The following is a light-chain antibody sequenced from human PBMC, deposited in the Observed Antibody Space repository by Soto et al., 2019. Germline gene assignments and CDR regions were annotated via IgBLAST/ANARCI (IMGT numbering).Light chain of an antibody. CDR2: LGS. CDR1: QSLLHSNGYNY. J-gene: IGKJ5*01. CDR3: MQDVQALT. V-gene: IGKV2-28*01. Sequence: DVVMTQSPLSLPVTPAEPASISCTSSQSLLHSNGYNYLDWYLQKPGQSPQLLIYLGSNRASGVPDRFSGSGSGTDFTLKISRVEAEDVGVYYCMQDVQALTVGQGTGLEIK.